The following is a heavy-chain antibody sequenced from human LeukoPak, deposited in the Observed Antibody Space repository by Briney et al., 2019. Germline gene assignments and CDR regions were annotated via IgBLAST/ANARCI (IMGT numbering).Heavy chain of an antibody. V-gene: IGHV3-23*01. Sequence: GGSLRRSCAASGFTFSSYAMSWVRQAPGKGLEWGSAISGGGGSTYYADSVKGRFSISRENTQYTLYLQMNSLRAEDTAVYYCAKDQHVVVTAIFDYWGQGTLVTVSS. D-gene: IGHD2-21*02. CDR2: ISGGGGST. CDR3: AKDQHVVVTAIFDY. CDR1: GFTFSSYA. J-gene: IGHJ4*02.